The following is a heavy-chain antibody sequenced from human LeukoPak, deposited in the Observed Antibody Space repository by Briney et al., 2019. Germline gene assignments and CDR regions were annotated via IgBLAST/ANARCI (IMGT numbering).Heavy chain of an antibody. Sequence: GGSLRLSCEASGFTFSSFWMTWVRQAQGKGREWVANIKKDGSEKYYVDSVKGRFTISRDNAKNSLYLQMNSLRAEDTAVYYCARASVAYASYLDYWGQGTLVTVSS. CDR2: IKKDGSEK. D-gene: IGHD2-2*01. CDR1: GFTFSSFW. V-gene: IGHV3-7*01. CDR3: ARASVAYASYLDY. J-gene: IGHJ4*02.